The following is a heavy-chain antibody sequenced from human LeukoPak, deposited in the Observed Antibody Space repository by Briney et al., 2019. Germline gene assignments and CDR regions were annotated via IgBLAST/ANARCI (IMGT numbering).Heavy chain of an antibody. CDR2: IWNDASNE. J-gene: IGHJ4*02. V-gene: IGHV3-33*01. Sequence: GGSLRLSCVASGFTFSGYGMHWVRQAPGKGLEWVAVIWNDASNEFYADSVKGRFTISRDNSNNTLYLQMNSLRAEDTAVYYCTRDKRRYCSDTSCSQFDYWGQGTLVTVSS. D-gene: IGHD2-2*01. CDR3: TRDKRRYCSDTSCSQFDY. CDR1: GFTFSGYG.